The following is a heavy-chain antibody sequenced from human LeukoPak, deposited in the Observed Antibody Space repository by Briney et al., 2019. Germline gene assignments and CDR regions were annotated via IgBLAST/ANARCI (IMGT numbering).Heavy chain of an antibody. Sequence: SVKVSCKASGGTFSSYAISWVRQAPGQGLEWMGGIIPIFGTANYAQKFQGRVTSTTDESTSTAYMELSSLRSEDTAVYYCARDWRGTTYCGGDCYPDAFDIWGQGTMVTVSS. V-gene: IGHV1-69*05. D-gene: IGHD2-21*02. CDR2: IIPIFGTA. J-gene: IGHJ3*02. CDR1: GGTFSSYA. CDR3: ARDWRGTTYCGGDCYPDAFDI.